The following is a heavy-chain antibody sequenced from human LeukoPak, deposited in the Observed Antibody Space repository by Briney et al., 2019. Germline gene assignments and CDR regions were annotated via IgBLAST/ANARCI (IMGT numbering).Heavy chain of an antibody. J-gene: IGHJ5*02. D-gene: IGHD6-6*01. V-gene: IGHV5-51*01. CDR1: GYIFTSYW. CDR2: IYPGDSDT. Sequence: GASLKISCKGSGYIFTSYWIGWVRQLPGKGLEWMGIIYPGDSDTRYSPSFQGQVTISADKSISTAYLQWSSLKASDTAMYYCARSDSSNWFDPWGQGTLVTVSS. CDR3: ARSDSSNWFDP.